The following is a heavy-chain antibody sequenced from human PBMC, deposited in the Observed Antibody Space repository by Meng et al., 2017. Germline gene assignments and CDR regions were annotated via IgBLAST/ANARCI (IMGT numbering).Heavy chain of an antibody. J-gene: IGHJ5*02. D-gene: IGHD4/OR15-4a*01. CDR1: GGSISSGHYY. Sequence: QVQLQVAGPGLVKPSQTLSLTCTVSGGSISSGHYYWSWIRQPPGKGLEWIGYIYYSGSTHYNPSLKSRVIISLDTSKNQFSLKLSSVTAADTAVYYCARRGADYGAFDPWGQGTLVTVSS. CDR2: IYYSGST. CDR3: ARRGADYGAFDP. V-gene: IGHV4-30-4*01.